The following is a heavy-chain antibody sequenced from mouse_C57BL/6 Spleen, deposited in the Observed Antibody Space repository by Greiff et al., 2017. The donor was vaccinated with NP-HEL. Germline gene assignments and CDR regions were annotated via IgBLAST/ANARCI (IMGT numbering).Heavy chain of an antibody. CDR1: GYTFTSYG. J-gene: IGHJ2*01. CDR2: IYPRSGNT. V-gene: IGHV1-81*01. Sequence: QVQLQQSGAELARPGASVKLSCKASGYTFTSYGISWVKQRTGQGLEWIGEIYPRSGNTYYNEKFKGKATLTADKSSSTAYMELRSLTSEDSAVYFCARWDTTLEKPAYYFDDWGQGTTLTVSS. D-gene: IGHD1-1*01. CDR3: ARWDTTLEKPAYYFDD.